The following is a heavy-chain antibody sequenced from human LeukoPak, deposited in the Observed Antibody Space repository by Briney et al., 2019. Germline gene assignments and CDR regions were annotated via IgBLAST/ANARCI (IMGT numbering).Heavy chain of an antibody. D-gene: IGHD3-10*01. CDR2: MNPNSGNT. CDR3: ARAKGLTMVRGAGRTYYYYMDV. CDR1: GYTFTSYY. Sequence: ASVKVSCKASGYTFTSYYMHWVRQATGQGLEWMGWMNPNSGNTGYAQKFQGRVTMTRNTSISTAYMELSSLRSEDTAVYYCARAKGLTMVRGAGRTYYYYMDVWGKGTTVTISS. J-gene: IGHJ6*03. V-gene: IGHV1-8*02.